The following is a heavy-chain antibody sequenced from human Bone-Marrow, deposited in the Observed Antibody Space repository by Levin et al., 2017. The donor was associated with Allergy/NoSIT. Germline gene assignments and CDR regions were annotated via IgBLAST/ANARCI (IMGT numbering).Heavy chain of an antibody. J-gene: IGHJ4*02. CDR2: IKKDGSDK. D-gene: IGHD1-26*01. CDR3: ATLGMGYFAD. CDR1: GFSFSGSW. V-gene: IGHV3-7*01. Sequence: GGSLRLSCAGSGFSFSGSWMSWVRQAPGKGLEWVASIKKDGSDKYYVDSVKGRFTIAKDNTKNSLYLQMNSLRAEDTAVYYCATLGMGYFADWGQGTLVPVSS.